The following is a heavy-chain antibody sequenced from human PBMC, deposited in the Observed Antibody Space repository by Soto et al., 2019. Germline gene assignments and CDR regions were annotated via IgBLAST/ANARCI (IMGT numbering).Heavy chain of an antibody. J-gene: IGHJ3*02. V-gene: IGHV1-18*01. CDR1: GYTFTSYG. Sequence: ASVKVSCKASGYTFTSYGISWVRHAPGQGLEWIGWISAYNGNTNYAQKLQGRVTMTTDTSTSTAYMELRSLRSDDTAVYYCARHDPGEYYYGSGSFSAFDIWGQGTMVTVSS. D-gene: IGHD3-10*01. CDR2: ISAYNGNT. CDR3: ARHDPGEYYYGSGSFSAFDI.